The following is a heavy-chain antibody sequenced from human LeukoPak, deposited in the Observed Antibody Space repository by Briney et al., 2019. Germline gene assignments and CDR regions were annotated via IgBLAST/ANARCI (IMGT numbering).Heavy chain of an antibody. CDR2: ISPDGNIE. D-gene: IGHD1/OR15-1a*01. CDR3: AKINNDDDY. V-gene: IGHV3-30*18. Sequence: GGSLRLSCAASGFTFTTFGIHWVRQAPGKGLEWVAAISPDGNIEYYTDSVKGRFTISRDNSKIMIYLQMNSLRGEDSAVYYCAKINNDDDYWGQGTLVTVSS. CDR1: GFTFTTFG. J-gene: IGHJ4*02.